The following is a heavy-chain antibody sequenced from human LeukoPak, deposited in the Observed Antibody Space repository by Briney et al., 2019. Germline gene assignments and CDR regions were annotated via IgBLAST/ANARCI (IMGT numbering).Heavy chain of an antibody. CDR2: ISGSGGST. J-gene: IGHJ4*02. CDR1: GFTFSSYA. V-gene: IGHV3-23*01. D-gene: IGHD3-22*01. Sequence: GGSLRLSCAASGFTFSSYAMSWVRQAPGKGLEWISAISGSGGSTYYADSVKGRFTISRDNSKNTLYLQMNSLRAEDTAVYYCAKAPGRDYYDSSGYYAMGYWGQGTLVTVSS. CDR3: AKAPGRDYYDSSGYYAMGY.